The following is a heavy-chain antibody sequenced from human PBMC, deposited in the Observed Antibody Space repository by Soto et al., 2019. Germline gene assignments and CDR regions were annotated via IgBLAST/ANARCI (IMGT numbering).Heavy chain of an antibody. CDR3: AHHPYYGLGSYSFDY. CDR1: GFSLTTSGVD. Sequence: QITLKESGPTLVRPTQTLTLTCTFSGFSLTTSGVDVGWIRQPPEKALEWLAVIYWDDDKRYSSSLKSRLTITKDTSKNQVVLTMTNMDPVDTATYYCAHHPYYGLGSYSFDYWGQGTLVTVSS. D-gene: IGHD3-10*01. CDR2: IYWDDDK. V-gene: IGHV2-5*02. J-gene: IGHJ4*02.